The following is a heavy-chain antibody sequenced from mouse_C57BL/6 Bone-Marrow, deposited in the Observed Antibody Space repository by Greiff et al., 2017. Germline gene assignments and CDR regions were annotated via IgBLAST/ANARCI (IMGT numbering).Heavy chain of an antibody. D-gene: IGHD1-1*01. CDR3: TKITTVVANYARDY. CDR1: GYTFTDYE. Sequence: VKLMESGAELVRPGASVTLSCKASGYTFTDYEMHWVKQTPVHGLEWIGAIDPETGGTAYNQKFKGKAILTADKSSSTAYMELRSLTSEDSAVYYCTKITTVVANYARDYWGQGTSVTVSS. CDR2: IDPETGGT. V-gene: IGHV1-15*01. J-gene: IGHJ4*01.